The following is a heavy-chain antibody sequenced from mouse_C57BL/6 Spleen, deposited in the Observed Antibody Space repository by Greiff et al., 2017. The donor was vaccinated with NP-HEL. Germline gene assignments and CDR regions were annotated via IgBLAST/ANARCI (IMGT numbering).Heavy chain of an antibody. V-gene: IGHV1-50*01. J-gene: IGHJ4*01. CDR3: ARQEVENDGYFYYAMDY. D-gene: IGHD2-3*01. CDR2: IDPSDSYT. Sequence: QVQLQQPGAELVKPGASVKLSCKASGYTFTSYWMQWVKQRPGQGLEWIGEIDPSDSYTNYNQKFKGKATLTVNTSSSTAYMQLSSLTSEDSAVYYCARQEVENDGYFYYAMDYWGQGTSVTVSS. CDR1: GYTFTSYW.